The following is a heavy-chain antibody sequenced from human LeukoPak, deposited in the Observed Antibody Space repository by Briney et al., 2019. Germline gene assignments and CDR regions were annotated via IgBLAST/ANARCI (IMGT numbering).Heavy chain of an antibody. Sequence: PGRSLRLSCAASGFTFSSYGMHWVRQAPGKGLEWVAFIRYDGSNKYYADSVKGRFTISRDNSKNTLYLQMNSLRAEDTAVYYCAKENTVIWPYYVNYWGQGTLVTVSS. CDR1: GFTFSSYG. J-gene: IGHJ4*02. CDR2: IRYDGSNK. D-gene: IGHD2/OR15-2a*01. V-gene: IGHV3-30*02. CDR3: AKENTVIWPYYVNY.